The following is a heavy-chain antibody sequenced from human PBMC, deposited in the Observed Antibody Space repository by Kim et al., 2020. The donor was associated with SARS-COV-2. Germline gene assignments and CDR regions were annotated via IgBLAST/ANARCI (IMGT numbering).Heavy chain of an antibody. CDR1: GFSLSTSGMC. CDR2: IDWDDDK. D-gene: IGHD2-21*02. V-gene: IGHV2-70*11. Sequence: SGPTLVKPTQTLTLTCTFSGFSLSTSGMCVSWIRQPPGKALEWLARIDWDDDKYYSTSLKTRLTISKDTSKNQVVLTMTNMDPVDTATYYCARIRTAGDIYYFDYWGQGTLVTVSS. J-gene: IGHJ4*02. CDR3: ARIRTAGDIYYFDY.